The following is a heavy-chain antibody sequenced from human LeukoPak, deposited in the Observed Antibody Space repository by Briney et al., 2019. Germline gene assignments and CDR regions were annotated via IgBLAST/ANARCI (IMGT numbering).Heavy chain of an antibody. J-gene: IGHJ4*02. D-gene: IGHD2-15*01. V-gene: IGHV3-23*01. Sequence: PGGSLRLSCAASGFTFSSFAMSWVRQAPGKGLEWVSVIGGGGDNTYYAGSVKGRFTISRDNSKNTLYLQTNSLRAEDTAIYYCAKNRGSSCYSALDCWGQGTLVTASS. CDR3: AKNRGSSCYSALDC. CDR1: GFTFSSFA. CDR2: IGGGGDNT.